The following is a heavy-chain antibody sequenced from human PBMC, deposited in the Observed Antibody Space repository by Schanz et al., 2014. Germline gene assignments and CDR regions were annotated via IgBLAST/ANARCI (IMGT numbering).Heavy chain of an antibody. V-gene: IGHV3-53*01. CDR2: NSAGTT. CDR1: GFSVSNPY. CDR3: ARGRGYIIGQ. D-gene: IGHD3-10*01. Sequence: EVQLAESGGGLIQPGGSLRLSCVVSGFSVSNPYMHWVRQPPGKGLEWVSVNSAGTTYYADSVKGRFTFSRDSSKNTVYLQMDSLRADDTSVYYCARGRGYIIGQWGQGILVTVSS. J-gene: IGHJ4*02.